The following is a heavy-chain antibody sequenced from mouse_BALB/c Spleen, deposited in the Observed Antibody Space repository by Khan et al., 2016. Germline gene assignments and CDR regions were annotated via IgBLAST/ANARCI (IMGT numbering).Heavy chain of an antibody. CDR3: ARLTTATWFAY. Sequence: VQLKQSGPGLVKPSQSLSLTCTVTGYSITSDYAWNWIRQFPGNKLEWMGYISYSGSTSYNPSLKSRISITRDTSKNQFFLQLNSVTTEDTATXYCARLTTATWFAYWGQGTLVTVSA. CDR2: ISYSGST. CDR1: GYSITSDYA. J-gene: IGHJ3*01. V-gene: IGHV3-2*02. D-gene: IGHD1-2*01.